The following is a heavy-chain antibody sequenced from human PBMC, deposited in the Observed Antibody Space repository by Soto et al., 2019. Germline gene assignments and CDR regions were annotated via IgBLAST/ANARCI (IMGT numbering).Heavy chain of an antibody. Sequence: PGGSLRLSCAASGFTFGSYAMSWLRQAPGKGLERVSAISGGSDDIYYADSVKGRFTISRDNSKNTLYLQMNSLRAEDTALYYCAKFPQRTFWAFGSAHPFDPWGQGTLVTVSS. CDR1: GFTFGSYA. CDR2: ISGGSDDI. V-gene: IGHV3-23*01. J-gene: IGHJ5*02. CDR3: AKFPQRTFWAFGSAHPFDP. D-gene: IGHD3-10*01.